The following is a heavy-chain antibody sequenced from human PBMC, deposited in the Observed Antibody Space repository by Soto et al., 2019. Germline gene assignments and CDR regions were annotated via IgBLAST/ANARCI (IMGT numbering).Heavy chain of an antibody. CDR2: INHSGST. V-gene: IGHV4-34*01. CDR3: ARARFLEWLYNWFDP. J-gene: IGHJ5*02. D-gene: IGHD3-3*01. Sequence: SETLSLTCAVYGGSFSGYYWSWIRQPPGKGLEWIGEINHSGSTNYNPSLKSRVTISVDTSKNQFSLKLSSVTAADTAVYYCARARFLEWLYNWFDPWGQGTLVTAPQ. CDR1: GGSFSGYY.